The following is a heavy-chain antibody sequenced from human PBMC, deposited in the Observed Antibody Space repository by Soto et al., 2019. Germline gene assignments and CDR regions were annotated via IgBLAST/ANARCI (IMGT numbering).Heavy chain of an antibody. V-gene: IGHV4-34*01. CDR1: GGSFSGYY. J-gene: IGHJ5*02. CDR3: ARGKPWQKLVRLNWFDP. CDR2: INHSGST. D-gene: IGHD6-13*01. Sequence: SETLSLTCAVYGGSFSGYYWSWIRQPPWKGLEWIGEINHSGSTNYNPSLKSRVTISIDTSKNQFSLKLSSVTAADTAVYYCARGKPWQKLVRLNWFDPWGQGTLITVS.